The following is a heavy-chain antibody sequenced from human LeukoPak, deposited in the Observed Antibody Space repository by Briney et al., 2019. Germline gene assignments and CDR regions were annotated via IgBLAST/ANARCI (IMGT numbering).Heavy chain of an antibody. CDR1: GGSFSGYY. V-gene: IGHV4-39*01. CDR3: ARIRGLGYCSSTSCYFFDTFYFDY. Sequence: PSETLSLTCAVYGGSFSGYYWGWIRQPPGKGLEWIGSIYYSGSTYYNPSLKSRVTISVDTSKNQFSLKLSSVTAADTAVYYCARIRGLGYCSSTSCYFFDTFYFDYWGQGTLVTVSS. J-gene: IGHJ4*02. CDR2: IYYSGST. D-gene: IGHD2-2*01.